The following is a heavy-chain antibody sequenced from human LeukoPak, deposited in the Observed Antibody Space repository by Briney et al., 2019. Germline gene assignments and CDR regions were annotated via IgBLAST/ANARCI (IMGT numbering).Heavy chain of an antibody. CDR3: AASRDGYTNSLFDY. Sequence: SVKASCKPSGGTLSSYAISWVRHAPRQWHEWMGRIIPIFGTANYAQKFQGRVTLTAGKSTHTAYIELSSLRSKDPAVYYCAASRDGYTNSLFDYWGRGTLVSVSS. CDR1: GGTLSSYA. J-gene: IGHJ4*02. D-gene: IGHD5-24*01. CDR2: IIPIFGTA. V-gene: IGHV1-69*06.